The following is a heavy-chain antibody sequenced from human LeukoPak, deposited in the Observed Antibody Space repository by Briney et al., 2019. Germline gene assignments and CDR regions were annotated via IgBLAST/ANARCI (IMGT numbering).Heavy chain of an antibody. V-gene: IGHV4-59*01. CDR1: GGSMNNYY. CDR2: IYYRETP. J-gene: IGHJ4*02. CDR3: ASGRFPEARADY. D-gene: IGHD3-16*01. Sequence: SETLSLTCTVSGGSMNNYYWSWVRQPPGKGLEWIGYIYYRETPTYNPSLKSRLTISVDTSKDQFSLKLTSVTAEDTAVYYCASGRFPEARADYWGPGTLVTVSS.